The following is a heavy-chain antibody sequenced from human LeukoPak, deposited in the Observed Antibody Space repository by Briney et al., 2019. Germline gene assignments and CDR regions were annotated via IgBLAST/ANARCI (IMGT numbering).Heavy chain of an antibody. CDR1: GGSISSYY. Sequence: SETLSLTCTVSGGSISSYYWSWIRQPAGKGLEWRGYIYYSGSANYNPSLKGRVTISVDTSKDQFSLQLSSVTAADTAVYHCARDSLGSTWYIDYWGQGTPVTVSS. CDR2: IYYSGSA. V-gene: IGHV4-59*01. J-gene: IGHJ4*02. CDR3: ARDSLGSTWYIDY. D-gene: IGHD6-13*01.